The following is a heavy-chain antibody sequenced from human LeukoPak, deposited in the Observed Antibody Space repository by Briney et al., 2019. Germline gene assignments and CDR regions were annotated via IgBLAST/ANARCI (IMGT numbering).Heavy chain of an antibody. J-gene: IGHJ4*02. CDR3: ARSGSLYGDYPY. V-gene: IGHV4-59*01. Sequence: SETLSLTCTVSGGSISNYYWNWIRQPPGLGLEWIGYISYSGSTHYNPSLKSRVTISLDTSESQFSLKLSSVTAADTAVYYCARSGSLYGDYPYWGQGTLVTVSS. CDR1: GGSISNYY. CDR2: ISYSGST. D-gene: IGHD4-17*01.